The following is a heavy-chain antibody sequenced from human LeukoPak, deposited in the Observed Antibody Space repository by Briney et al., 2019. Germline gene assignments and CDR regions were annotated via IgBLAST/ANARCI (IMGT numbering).Heavy chain of an antibody. CDR1: GGSISSYY. Sequence: PSETLSLTYTVSGGSISSYYWSWIRQPPGKGLEWIGYIYYSGSTKYNPSLQSRVTISVDTSKNHFSLKLSSVTAADTAVHYCARHYSPIDYWGQGILVTVSS. CDR2: IYYSGST. D-gene: IGHD2-15*01. J-gene: IGHJ4*02. V-gene: IGHV4-59*08. CDR3: ARHYSPIDY.